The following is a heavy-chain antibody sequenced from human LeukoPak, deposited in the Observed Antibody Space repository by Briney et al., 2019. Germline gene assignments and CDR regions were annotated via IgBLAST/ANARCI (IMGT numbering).Heavy chain of an antibody. J-gene: IGHJ3*02. D-gene: IGHD2-15*01. CDR2: IKQDGSEK. CDR1: GFTFSSYW. CDR3: ARYCSGGSCADAFDI. V-gene: IGHV3-7*04. Sequence: GGSLRLSCAASGFTFSSYWMSWVRQAPGKGLEWVANIKQDGSEKYYVDSVKGRFTISRDNAKNSLYLQMNSLRAEDTAVYYCARYCSGGSCADAFDIWGQGTMVTVSS.